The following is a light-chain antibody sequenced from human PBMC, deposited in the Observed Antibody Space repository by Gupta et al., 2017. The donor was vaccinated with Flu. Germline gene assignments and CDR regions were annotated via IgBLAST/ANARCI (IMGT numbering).Light chain of an antibody. CDR3: QVWDGTSDINWV. Sequence: SAVLTQPPSVSVAPGQTASITCGAKNIGAKAVHWYQQKPGQAPVLFVYDDRDRRSGIPERFSGSNSGNTATLTISRVEAGEEADYHCQVWDGTSDINWVFGGGTKLTVL. CDR1: NIGAKA. J-gene: IGLJ3*02. V-gene: IGLV3-21*02. CDR2: DDR.